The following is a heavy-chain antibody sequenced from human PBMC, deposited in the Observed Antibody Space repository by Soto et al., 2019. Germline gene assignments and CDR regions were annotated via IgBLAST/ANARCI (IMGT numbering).Heavy chain of an antibody. CDR2: INPSGGST. J-gene: IGHJ4*02. V-gene: IGHV1-46*03. D-gene: IGHD1-26*01. CDR3: ARWERNYYSPTSS. Sequence: QVQLVQSGSEVKKPGASVKVSCKTSGYSFTSYYIHWVRQAPGQGLEWMGIINPSGGSTNYAQKFQGRVTMTSDTSTSTVYMELSSLRSEDTAVFYCARWERNYYSPTSSWGQGTLVTVSS. CDR1: GYSFTSYY.